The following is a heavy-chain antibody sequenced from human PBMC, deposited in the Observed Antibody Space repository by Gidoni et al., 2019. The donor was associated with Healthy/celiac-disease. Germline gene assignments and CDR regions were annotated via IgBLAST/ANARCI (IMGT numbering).Heavy chain of an antibody. Sequence: EVQLVQSGAEVKKPGESLKISCKGSGYSFTSYWSGWVRQMPGKGLEWMGLIYPGDSDTRYRPSFQGQVTISADKSISTAYLQWSSLKASDTAMYYCARHGRDGYNSPTSDYWGQGTLVTVSS. CDR2: IYPGDSDT. D-gene: IGHD5-12*01. J-gene: IGHJ4*02. V-gene: IGHV5-51*01. CDR1: GYSFTSYW. CDR3: ARHGRDGYNSPTSDY.